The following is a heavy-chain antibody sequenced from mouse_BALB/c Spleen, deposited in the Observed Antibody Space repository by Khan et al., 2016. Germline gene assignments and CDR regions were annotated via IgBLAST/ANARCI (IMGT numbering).Heavy chain of an antibody. Sequence: QIQLVQSGPELKKPGETVKISCKASGYTFKDYSMHWVKQAPGKGLKWMGWLNTETGESTYVDDFKGRFAFSLETSACTAYLQINNLKNEDTATYFCAVLIAAWFAYWGQGTLVTVSA. D-gene: IGHD2-4*01. CDR2: LNTETGES. J-gene: IGHJ3*01. V-gene: IGHV9-2-1*01. CDR1: GYTFKDYS. CDR3: AVLIAAWFAY.